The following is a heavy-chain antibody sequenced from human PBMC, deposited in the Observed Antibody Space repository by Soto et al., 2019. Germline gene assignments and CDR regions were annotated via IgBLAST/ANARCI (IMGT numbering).Heavy chain of an antibody. CDR3: ARASPPQTHRLVMNYFDY. CDR2: ISAYNGNT. Sequence: ASVKVSCKASGYTFTSYGISWVRQAPGQGLEWMGWISAYNGNTNYAQKLQGRVTMTTDTSTSTAYMELRSLRSDDTAVYYCARASPPQTHRLVMNYFDYWGQGTLVTVSS. V-gene: IGHV1-18*01. J-gene: IGHJ4*02. CDR1: GYTFTSYG. D-gene: IGHD3-9*01.